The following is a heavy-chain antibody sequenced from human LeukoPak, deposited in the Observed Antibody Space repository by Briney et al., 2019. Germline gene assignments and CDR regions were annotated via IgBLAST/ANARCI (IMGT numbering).Heavy chain of an antibody. CDR1: GFTFSSYG. CDR2: IWYDGSNR. D-gene: IGHD3-10*01. V-gene: IGHV3-33*01. Sequence: GKSLRLSCAASGFTFSSYGMHWVRQAPGKGLEWVAVIWYDGSNRYYADSVKGRCTLSRDNSKNTLYLQMNSLRAEDTAVYYCARELLSLQGYYYGMDVWGQGTTVTVSS. J-gene: IGHJ6*02. CDR3: ARELLSLQGYYYGMDV.